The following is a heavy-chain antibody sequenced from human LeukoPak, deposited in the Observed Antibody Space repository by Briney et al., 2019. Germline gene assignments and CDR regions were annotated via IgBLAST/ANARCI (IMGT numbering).Heavy chain of an antibody. D-gene: IGHD3-10*01. J-gene: IGHJ4*02. V-gene: IGHV4-59*08. CDR1: GGSFSSYY. CDR2: IYYSGST. CDR3: ARHWLDSGTPDRFDY. Sequence: SETLSLTCTVSGGSFSSYYWSWIRQPPGKGLEWIGYIYYSGSTNYNPSLKSRVTISVDTSKNQFSLKPSSVTAADTAVYYCARHWLDSGTPDRFDYWGQGALVTVSS.